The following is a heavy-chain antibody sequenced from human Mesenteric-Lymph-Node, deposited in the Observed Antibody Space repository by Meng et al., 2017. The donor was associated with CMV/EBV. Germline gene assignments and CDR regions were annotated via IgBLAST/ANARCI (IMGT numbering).Heavy chain of an antibody. V-gene: IGHV4-38-2*02. J-gene: IGHJ4*02. CDR1: GYSISSSYY. CDR2: FYHSGYT. Sequence: SETLSLTCTVSGYSISSSYYWGWIRQPPGKGLEWIGSFYHSGYTFSTPSLKSRVAISIDTSKNQFSLKLTSVSAADTAVYYCARHSTGTPIGFDYWGQGTLVTVSS. CDR3: ARHSTGTPIGFDY. D-gene: IGHD1-1*01.